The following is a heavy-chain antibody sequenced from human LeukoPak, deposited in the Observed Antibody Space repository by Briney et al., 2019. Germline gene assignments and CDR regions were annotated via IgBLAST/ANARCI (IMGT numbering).Heavy chain of an antibody. CDR3: VKDNPIDY. CDR1: GFTFSNYG. D-gene: IGHD1-14*01. Sequence: GGSLRLSCGASGFTFSNYGMLWVRQSPGKGLGWVAFIRYDGNVKFYADSMKGRFTISRDNSKNTLYLHINSLRAEDTALYYCVKDNPIDYWGQGTLVIVSS. V-gene: IGHV3-30*02. J-gene: IGHJ4*02. CDR2: IRYDGNVK.